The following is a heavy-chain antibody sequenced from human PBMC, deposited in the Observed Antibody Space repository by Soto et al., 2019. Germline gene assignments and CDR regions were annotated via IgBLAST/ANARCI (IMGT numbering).Heavy chain of an antibody. CDR2: IYYSGST. V-gene: IGHV4-31*03. J-gene: IGHJ6*02. CDR3: ARAKPPERAYGMDV. CDR1: GGSISSGGYY. Sequence: QVQLQESGPGLVKPSQTLSLTCTVSGGSISSGGYYWSWISQHPGKGLEWIGYIYYSGSTYYNPSLMSRVTISVDTSNNQFSLKLSSVTAADTAVYYWARAKPPERAYGMDVWGQWTTVTVSS. D-gene: IGHD1-1*01.